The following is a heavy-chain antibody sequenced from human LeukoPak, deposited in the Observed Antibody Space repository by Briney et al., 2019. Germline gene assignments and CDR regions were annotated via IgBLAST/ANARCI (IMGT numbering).Heavy chain of an antibody. V-gene: IGHV4-39*07. J-gene: IGHJ6*03. D-gene: IGHD2-15*01. CDR2: IYYSGST. CDR3: ARGRGTSGSNRDFYYYYYMDV. CDR1: GGSISSSRDY. Sequence: SETLSPTCTVSGGSISSSRDYWAWIRQPPGKGLEWIANIYYSGSTYYSPSLKSRVTISVDTSKNHFSLKLSSVTAADAAVYYCARGRGTSGSNRDFYYYYYMDVWGKGTTVTVSS.